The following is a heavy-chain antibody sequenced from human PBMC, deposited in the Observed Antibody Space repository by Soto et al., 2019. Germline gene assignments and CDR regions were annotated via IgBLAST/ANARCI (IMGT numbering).Heavy chain of an antibody. Sequence: EIQLVESGGGLVQPGGSLRLSCAASGFTFSSYNMNWVRQAPGKGLEWVSYISSGSNTIYYADSVKGRFTISRDDAKNSLYLQMNSLRDEDTAVYFCARDLRDFWSGSYFDYWGQGTLVTVSS. CDR2: ISSGSNTI. V-gene: IGHV3-48*02. CDR1: GFTFSSYN. CDR3: ARDLRDFWSGSYFDY. J-gene: IGHJ4*02. D-gene: IGHD3-3*01.